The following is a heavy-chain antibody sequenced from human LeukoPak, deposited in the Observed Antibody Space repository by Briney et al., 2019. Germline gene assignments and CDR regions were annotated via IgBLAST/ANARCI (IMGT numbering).Heavy chain of an antibody. D-gene: IGHD5-18*01. V-gene: IGHV4-59*08. CDR2: IYYSGST. CDR1: GGSISSYH. Sequence: SETLSLTCTVSGGSISSYHWSWIRQPPGKGLEWIGYIYYSGSTNYNPSLKRLVTISVDTYKNQFSLKLRSVTAADTAVYYCARRSAMDTYSFDYWGQGTLVTVSS. CDR3: ARRSAMDTYSFDY. J-gene: IGHJ4*02.